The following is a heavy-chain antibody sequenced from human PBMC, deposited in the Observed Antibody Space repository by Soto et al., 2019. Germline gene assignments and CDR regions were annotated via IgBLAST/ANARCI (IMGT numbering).Heavy chain of an antibody. J-gene: IGHJ6*02. CDR3: ASCSGGSCYYYGMDV. V-gene: IGHV4-30-2*01. CDR1: GGSISSGGYS. CDR2: IYHSGST. Sequence: QLQLQESGSGLVKPSQTLSLTCAVSGGSISSGGYSWSWIRQPPGKGLEWIGYIYHSGSTYYNPSLTSRVSKSVDRSKNRFSLKVSSVTAADTAVYYCASCSGGSCYYYGMDVWGHGTTVAVS. D-gene: IGHD2-15*01.